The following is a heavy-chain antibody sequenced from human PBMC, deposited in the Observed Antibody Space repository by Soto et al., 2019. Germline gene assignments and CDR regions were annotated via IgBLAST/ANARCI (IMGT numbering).Heavy chain of an antibody. D-gene: IGHD6-19*01. J-gene: IGHJ4*02. CDR3: ARASRAVAGHYIDY. CDR2: ISYDGSNK. Sequence: GGSLRLSCAASGFTFSSYAMHWVRQAPGKGLEWVAVISYDGSNKYYADSVKGRFTISRDNSKNTLYLQMNSLRAEDTAVYYCARASRAVAGHYIDYWGQGTLVTVSS. CDR1: GFTFSSYA. V-gene: IGHV3-30-3*01.